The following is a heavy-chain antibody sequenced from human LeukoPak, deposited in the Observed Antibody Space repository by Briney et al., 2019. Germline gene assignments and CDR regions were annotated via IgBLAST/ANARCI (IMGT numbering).Heavy chain of an antibody. D-gene: IGHD3-10*01. CDR1: GGSISSGSYY. Sequence: SQTLSLTCSVSGGSISSGSYYWSWIRQPAGKGLEWIGRIYTRGSTNYNPSLKSRVTISVDTSKNQFSLKLTSVTAADTAVYYCAREGLNMVRGVIPKEAWGWFDPWGQGTLVTVSS. J-gene: IGHJ5*02. CDR3: AREGLNMVRGVIPKEAWGWFDP. V-gene: IGHV4-61*02. CDR2: IYTRGST.